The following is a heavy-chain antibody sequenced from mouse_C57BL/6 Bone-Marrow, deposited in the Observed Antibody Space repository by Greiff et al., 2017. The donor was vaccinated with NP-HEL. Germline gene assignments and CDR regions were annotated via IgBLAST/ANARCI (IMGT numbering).Heavy chain of an antibody. CDR2: IYPGSGST. V-gene: IGHV1-55*01. CDR1: GYTFTSYW. Sequence: QVQLQQSGAELVKPGASVKMSCKASGYTFTSYWITWVKQRPGQGLEWIGDIYPGSGSTNYNEKFKSKATLTVDTSSSPAYMQLSSLTSEDSAVYYCARSVRDYFDYWGQGTTLTVSS. CDR3: ARSVRDYFDY. J-gene: IGHJ2*01. D-gene: IGHD2-2*01.